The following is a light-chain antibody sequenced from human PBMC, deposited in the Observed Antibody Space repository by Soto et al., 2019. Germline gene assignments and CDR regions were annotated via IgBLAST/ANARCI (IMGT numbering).Light chain of an antibody. Sequence: QAVVTQPPSVSGAPGQRVTISCTGSSSNIGAGYDVHWYQQLPGTAPKLLIYGNSNRPSGVPDRFSGSKSGTSASLAITGLQAEDEADYYCQSYSSLSGWVFGGGTKLTVL. CDR1: SSNIGAGYD. J-gene: IGLJ3*02. CDR2: GNS. CDR3: QSYSSLSGWV. V-gene: IGLV1-40*01.